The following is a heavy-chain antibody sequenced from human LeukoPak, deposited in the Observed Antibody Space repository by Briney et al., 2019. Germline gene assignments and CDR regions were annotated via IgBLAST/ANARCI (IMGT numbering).Heavy chain of an antibody. J-gene: IGHJ5*02. CDR3: ATALPLSYGSGSYYL. D-gene: IGHD3-10*01. Sequence: VVSVKVSCKVSGYTLTELSMHWVRQAPGKGLEWMGGFDPEDGETIYAQKFQGRVTMTEDTSTDTAYMELSSLRSEDTAVYYCATALPLSYGSGSYYLWGQGTLVTVSS. CDR1: GYTLTELS. CDR2: FDPEDGET. V-gene: IGHV1-24*01.